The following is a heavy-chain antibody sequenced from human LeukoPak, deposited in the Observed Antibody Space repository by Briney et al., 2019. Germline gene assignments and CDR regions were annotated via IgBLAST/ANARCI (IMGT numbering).Heavy chain of an antibody. V-gene: IGHV3-21*01. CDR3: ARAPTFSGWFDY. CDR1: GFTFSSYN. Sequence: GGSLRLSCAASGFTFSSYNMNWVRQAPGKGLEWVSSISSSSSYIYYADSVKGRFTIPRDNAKNSLYLQMNSLRVEDTAVYYCARAPTFSGWFDYWGQGTLVTVSS. J-gene: IGHJ4*02. CDR2: ISSSSSYI. D-gene: IGHD6-19*01.